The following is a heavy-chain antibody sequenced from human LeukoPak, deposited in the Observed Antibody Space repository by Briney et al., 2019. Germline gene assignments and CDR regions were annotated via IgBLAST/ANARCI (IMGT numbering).Heavy chain of an antibody. V-gene: IGHV1-3*01. CDR3: ARGRGTSGSNRDFYYYYYMDV. J-gene: IGHJ6*03. CDR2: MNAGNGNT. Sequence: ASVKVSCKASGYIFTDYAIHWLRQAPGQRPEWMGWMNAGNGNTKYAQKFQGRITLIRDTSAATAYMELSSLRHDDLAVYYCARGRGTSGSNRDFYYYYYMDVWGKGTTVTVSS. CDR1: GYIFTDYA. D-gene: IGHD2-15*01.